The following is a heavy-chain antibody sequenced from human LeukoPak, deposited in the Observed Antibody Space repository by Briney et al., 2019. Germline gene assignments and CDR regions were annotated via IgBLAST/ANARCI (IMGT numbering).Heavy chain of an antibody. V-gene: IGHV4-4*02. J-gene: IGHJ3*01. D-gene: IGHD1-1*01. Sequence: PSETLSLTCVVSVGSIVSDIWWSWVRQPPGKGLQWVGEIYHSGRTNYNPSLKSRVTISVDKSKNQFSLMLTSVTAADTAVYYFARKGLSPPPGPQPDTRRTAFDSWGQGTMVTVSS. CDR3: ARKGLSPPPGPQPDTRRTAFDS. CDR2: IYHSGRT. CDR1: VGSIVSDIW.